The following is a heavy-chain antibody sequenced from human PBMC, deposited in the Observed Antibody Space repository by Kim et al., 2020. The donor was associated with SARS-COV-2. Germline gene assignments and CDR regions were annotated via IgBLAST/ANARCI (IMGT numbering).Heavy chain of an antibody. V-gene: IGHV4-34*01. J-gene: IGHJ4*02. Sequence: SETLSLTCAVYGGSFSGYYWSWIRQPPGKGLEWIGEINHSGSTNYNPSLKSRVTISVDTSKNQFSLKLSSVTAADTAVYYCAREIQQKYYYGSGSYYNRGNHFDYWGQGTLVTVSS. D-gene: IGHD3-10*01. CDR2: INHSGST. CDR1: GGSFSGYY. CDR3: AREIQQKYYYGSGSYYNRGNHFDY.